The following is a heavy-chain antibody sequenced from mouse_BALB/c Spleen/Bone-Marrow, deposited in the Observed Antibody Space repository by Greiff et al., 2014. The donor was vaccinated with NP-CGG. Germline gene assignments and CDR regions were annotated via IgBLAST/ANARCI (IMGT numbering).Heavy chain of an antibody. V-gene: IGHV14-3*02. D-gene: IGHD1-1*01. CDR1: GFNIKDTY. CDR2: IDPANGNT. CDR3: SSYAMDY. Sequence: LVESGAELVKPGASVKLSCAASGFNIKDTYMHWVKQRPEQGLEWIGRIDPANGNTKSDPKFQGTATITADTSSNTAYLQLSSLTYEDTADYYGSSYAMDYWGQGTLVTVSS. J-gene: IGHJ4*01.